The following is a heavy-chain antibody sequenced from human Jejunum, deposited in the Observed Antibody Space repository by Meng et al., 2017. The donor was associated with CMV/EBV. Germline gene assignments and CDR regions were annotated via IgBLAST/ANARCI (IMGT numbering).Heavy chain of an antibody. Sequence: KASGFTFFDYSMHWLRQAPGQGLEWMGWIRLDNGATNYAQRFQGRVTLTRDTSITTAYMGLSWLTSDDTAVYFCARDSAIAAGTYFDYWGQGSLVTVSS. CDR2: IRLDNGAT. CDR3: ARDSAIAAGTYFDY. CDR1: GFTFFDYS. J-gene: IGHJ4*02. V-gene: IGHV1-2*02. D-gene: IGHD6-13*01.